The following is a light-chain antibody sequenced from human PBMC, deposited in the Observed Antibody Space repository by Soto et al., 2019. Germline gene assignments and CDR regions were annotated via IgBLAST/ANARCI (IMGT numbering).Light chain of an antibody. CDR1: QSFSSSY. J-gene: IGKJ1*01. CDR2: ETS. Sequence: EIVLSQSPGTLSLSPGERATLSCRASQSFSSSYLAWYQQKPGQAPRLLIYETSSRATGIPDRFSGSGSQTDFTLTISRLEPEDFAVYYCQQYGTSPRTFGQGTNVEIK. V-gene: IGKV3-20*01. CDR3: QQYGTSPRT.